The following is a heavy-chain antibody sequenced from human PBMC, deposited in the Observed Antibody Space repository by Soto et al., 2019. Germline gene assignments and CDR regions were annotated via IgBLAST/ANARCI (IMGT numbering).Heavy chain of an antibody. J-gene: IGHJ5*01. CDR3: ARDDNTTLGSQYVHS. CDR1: GDSISNNKW. Sequence: QVQLQESGPGLVKPSGTLSLTCSVSGDSISNNKWWSWVREPPGKGLGWIGEMHHSGYNHYNASRKGRVTLSVAKSRNQCSRQLTSVPAAATAWYFCARDDNTTLGSQYVHSWGPGPVVTVSS. CDR2: MHHSGYN. V-gene: IGHV4-4*02. D-gene: IGHD1-1*01.